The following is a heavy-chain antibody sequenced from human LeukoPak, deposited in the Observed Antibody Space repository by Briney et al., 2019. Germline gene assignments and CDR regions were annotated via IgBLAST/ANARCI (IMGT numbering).Heavy chain of an antibody. V-gene: IGHV4-61*02. CDR1: GGPMRSDSSF. Sequence: SETLSLTCSVSGGPMRSDSSFWSWIRQPAGKGLEWIVRIYATGNTNYNPSLERRVTISVDTSKNQFSLELTSVTAADTAVYYCARELGSDYGGYSPWGQGTLVTVSS. CDR2: IYATGNT. CDR3: ARELGSDYGGYSP. J-gene: IGHJ5*02. D-gene: IGHD4-23*01.